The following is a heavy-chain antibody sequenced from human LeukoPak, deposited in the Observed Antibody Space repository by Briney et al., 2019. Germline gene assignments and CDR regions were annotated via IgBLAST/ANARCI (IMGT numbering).Heavy chain of an antibody. D-gene: IGHD1-7*01. Sequence: GGSLRLSCAASGFTFSSYDMHWVHQATRRGLEWVSSIGTEADTYYPGSVKGRFTISRENAKSSLYLQMNSLRAGDTAVYYCARGPIVGITETKGYFDYWGQGILVTVSS. V-gene: IGHV3-13*01. J-gene: IGHJ4*02. CDR1: GFTFSSYD. CDR2: IGTEADT. CDR3: ARGPIVGITETKGYFDY.